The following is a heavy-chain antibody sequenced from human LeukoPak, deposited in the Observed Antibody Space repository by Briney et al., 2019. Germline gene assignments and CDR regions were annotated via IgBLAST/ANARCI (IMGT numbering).Heavy chain of an antibody. V-gene: IGHV4-59*11. CDR1: GASMNGHY. CDR3: ARVFRGAVTSNWFDP. J-gene: IGHJ5*02. D-gene: IGHD3-3*01. CDR2: ISDSGST. Sequence: SETLSLTCSVSGASMNGHYWTWVRLSPGKGLEWIGYISDSGSTSYNPSLRSRVIMALEASKTEFSLRLNSVTVADTAVYYCARVFRGAVTSNWFDPWGQGTLVTVSS.